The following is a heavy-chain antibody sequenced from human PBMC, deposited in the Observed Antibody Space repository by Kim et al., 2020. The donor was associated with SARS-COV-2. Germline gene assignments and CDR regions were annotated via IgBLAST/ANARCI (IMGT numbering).Heavy chain of an antibody. CDR2: ISGSGSSI. D-gene: IGHD2-8*02. Sequence: GGSLRLSCAASGFLFGSYTMNWVRQAPGKGLEWVSSISGSGSSISYADSVRGRFTISRDNAKNSLFLQMNTLRADDTAVYYCSRGIFSWGCLPYFDAWG. CDR3: SRGIFSWGCLPYFDA. V-gene: IGHV3-21*01. J-gene: IGHJ4*01. CDR1: GFLFGSYT.